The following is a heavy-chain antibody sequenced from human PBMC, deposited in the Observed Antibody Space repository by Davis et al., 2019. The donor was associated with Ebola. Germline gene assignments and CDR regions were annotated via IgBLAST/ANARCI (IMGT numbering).Heavy chain of an antibody. Sequence: PGGSLRLSCAASGFTFSSYSMNWVRQAPGKGLEWVSSISSSSSYIYYADSVKGRFTISRDNAKNSLYLQMNSLRAEDTAVYYCARVSFLAYSNGCFDYWGQGTLVTVSS. V-gene: IGHV3-21*01. D-gene: IGHD4-11*01. J-gene: IGHJ4*02. CDR2: ISSSSSYI. CDR3: ARVSFLAYSNGCFDY. CDR1: GFTFSSYS.